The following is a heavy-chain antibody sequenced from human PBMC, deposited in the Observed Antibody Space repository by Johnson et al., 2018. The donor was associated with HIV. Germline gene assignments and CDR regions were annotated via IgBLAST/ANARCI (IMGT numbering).Heavy chain of an antibody. D-gene: IGHD2-21*01. CDR1: GFTFSDHY. Sequence: VQLVESGGGLVKPGGSLRLSCEASGFTFSDHYMDWVRQAPGKGLEWVGRSRNKANTYTTEYAVSVKGRFTISRDDSKNSLYLQMNSLQTEDTAVYYWARDGYSGGFDIWGQGTMVTVSS. V-gene: IGHV3-72*01. CDR2: SRNKANTYTT. CDR3: ARDGYSGGFDI. J-gene: IGHJ3*02.